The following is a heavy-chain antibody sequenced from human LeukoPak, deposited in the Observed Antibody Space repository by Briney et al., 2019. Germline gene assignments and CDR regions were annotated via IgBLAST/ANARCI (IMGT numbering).Heavy chain of an antibody. V-gene: IGHV3-23*01. CDR2: ISDSGGST. D-gene: IGHD3-22*01. Sequence: GGSLRLSCAASGFTFSSYAMSWVRQAPGKGLEWVSAISDSGGSTYYADSLKGRFTISRDNYKNTLYLQMNSLRAEDTAVYYCAKVDYYDSSGNYPNWFDPWGQGTLVTVSS. J-gene: IGHJ5*02. CDR3: AKVDYYDSSGNYPNWFDP. CDR1: GFTFSSYA.